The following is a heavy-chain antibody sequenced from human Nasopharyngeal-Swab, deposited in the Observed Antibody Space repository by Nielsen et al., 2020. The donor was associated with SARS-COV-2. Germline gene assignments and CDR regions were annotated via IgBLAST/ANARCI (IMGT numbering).Heavy chain of an antibody. Sequence: ETLSLTCAASGFTFSSYWMSWVRQAPGKGLEWVANIKQDGSEKYYVDSVKGRFTISRDNAKNSLYLQMNSLRAEDTAVYYCARVGYYGSVSYYNSYYYGMDVWGQGTTVTVSS. J-gene: IGHJ6*02. D-gene: IGHD3-10*01. CDR3: ARVGYYGSVSYYNSYYYGMDV. V-gene: IGHV3-7*05. CDR2: IKQDGSEK. CDR1: GFTFSSYW.